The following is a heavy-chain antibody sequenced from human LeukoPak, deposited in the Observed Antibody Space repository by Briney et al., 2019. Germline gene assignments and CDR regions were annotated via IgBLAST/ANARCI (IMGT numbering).Heavy chain of an antibody. CDR2: INPSGGST. D-gene: IGHD5-18*01. Sequence: ASVKVSCKASGYTFTSYYMHWVRQAPGQGLEWMGIINPSGGSTSYAQKFQGRVTITRDTSASTAYMELSSLRSEDTAVYYCARDRYSYGPRWTPDAFDIWGQGTMVTVSS. V-gene: IGHV1-46*01. CDR1: GYTFTSYY. J-gene: IGHJ3*02. CDR3: ARDRYSYGPRWTPDAFDI.